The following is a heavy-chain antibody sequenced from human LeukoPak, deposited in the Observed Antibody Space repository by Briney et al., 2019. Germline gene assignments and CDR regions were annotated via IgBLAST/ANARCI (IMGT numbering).Heavy chain of an antibody. V-gene: IGHV4-38-2*01. CDR2: FFQSEKS. CDR3: ARVLPVPYLLDS. J-gene: IGHJ4*02. D-gene: IGHD2/OR15-2a*01. Sequence: SETLSLTCAIPGHSSTRGYYWAWFRQSPGKGLEWIATFFQSEKSFYNASLKSRVITSLDTSKSQFSLNLTSMTAADTAVYYCARVLPVPYLLDSWGQGTHVTVSS. CDR1: GHSSTRGYY.